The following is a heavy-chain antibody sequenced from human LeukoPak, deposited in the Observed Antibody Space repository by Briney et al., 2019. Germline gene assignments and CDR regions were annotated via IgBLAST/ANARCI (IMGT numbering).Heavy chain of an antibody. J-gene: IGHJ3*02. V-gene: IGHV1-24*01. CDR1: RDTLTALS. CDR2: FDPEDGET. D-gene: IGHD6-13*01. Sequence: APVKVSCKVSRDTLTALSIHCVREAPGKELEWMGGFDPEDGETIYAQKFQGRVTMTEDTSTDTAYMELSSLRSEDTAVYYCARGVGIPLGAFDIWGQGTMVTVSS. CDR3: ARGVGIPLGAFDI.